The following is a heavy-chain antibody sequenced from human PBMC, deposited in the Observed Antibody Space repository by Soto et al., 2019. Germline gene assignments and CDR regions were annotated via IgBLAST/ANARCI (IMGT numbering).Heavy chain of an antibody. Sequence: QVQLQESGPGLVKPSQTLSLTCTVSGGSISSGDYYWSWIRQPPGKGLEWIGYIYYSGSTYYNPSLKSRVTISVDTSTNQFSLKLSSVTAADTAVYYCARADYYGSGSLLAFDIWGQGTMVTVSS. D-gene: IGHD3-10*01. CDR2: IYYSGST. CDR3: ARADYYGSGSLLAFDI. CDR1: GGSISSGDYY. J-gene: IGHJ3*02. V-gene: IGHV4-30-4*01.